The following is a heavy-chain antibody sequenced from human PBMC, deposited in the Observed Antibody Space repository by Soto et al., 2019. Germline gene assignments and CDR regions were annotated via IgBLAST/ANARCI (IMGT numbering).Heavy chain of an antibody. V-gene: IGHV3-23*01. CDR2: ISGSGGST. Sequence: GGSLRLSCAASGFTFGSYAMSWVRQAPGKGLEWVSAISGSGGSTYYADSVKGRFTISRDNSKNTLYLQMNSLRAEDTAVYYCAKDAVAALSYYYGMDVWGQGTTVTVSS. CDR1: GFTFGSYA. D-gene: IGHD6-13*01. J-gene: IGHJ6*02. CDR3: AKDAVAALSYYYGMDV.